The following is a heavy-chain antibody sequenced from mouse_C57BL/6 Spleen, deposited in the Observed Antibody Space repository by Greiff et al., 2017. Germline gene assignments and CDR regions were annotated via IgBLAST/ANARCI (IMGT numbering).Heavy chain of an antibody. V-gene: IGHV5-16*01. D-gene: IGHD1-1*01. J-gene: IGHJ4*01. Sequence: EVQRVESEGGLVQPGSSMKLSCTASGFTFSDYYMAWVRQVPEKGLEWVANINYDGSSTYYLDSLTSRYIISSSNAKNILYLHMSSLKSEAAATDYCARDRHYDVSSYGAMDYWGQGTSVTVSS. CDR2: INYDGSST. CDR1: GFTFSDYY. CDR3: ARDRHYDVSSYGAMDY.